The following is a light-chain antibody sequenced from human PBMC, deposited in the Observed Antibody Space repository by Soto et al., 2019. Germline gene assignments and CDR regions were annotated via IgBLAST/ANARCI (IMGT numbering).Light chain of an antibody. V-gene: IGKV1-5*01. CDR3: QQYNSYSF. Sequence: DIQMTQSPSTLSASVGDRVTITCRASQSINNWLAWYQQKPGKAPKLLVYDASSLESGVPSRFSGSGSGTEFTLTISSLQPDDFATYYCQQYNSYSFFGQGTKVEIK. CDR2: DAS. CDR1: QSINNW. J-gene: IGKJ1*01.